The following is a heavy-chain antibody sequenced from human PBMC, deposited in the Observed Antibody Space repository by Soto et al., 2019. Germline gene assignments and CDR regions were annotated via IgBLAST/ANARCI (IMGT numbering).Heavy chain of an antibody. CDR1: GFTFDDYA. V-gene: IGHV3-9*01. Sequence: EVQLVESGGGLVQPGGSLRLSCAASGFTFDDYAIHWVRQAPGKGLEWVSGISWHGAATGYMNSVKGRFSISRDNTKNTLYLQMNSLRSDDTAVYYCANLPLYGSGFDCWGQGTLVTVSS. D-gene: IGHD3-10*01. CDR2: ISWHGAAT. CDR3: ANLPLYGSGFDC. J-gene: IGHJ4*02.